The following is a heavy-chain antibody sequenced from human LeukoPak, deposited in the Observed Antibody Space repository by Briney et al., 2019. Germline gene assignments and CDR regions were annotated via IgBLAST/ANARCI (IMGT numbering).Heavy chain of an antibody. J-gene: IGHJ5*02. Sequence: GGSLRLSCAASGFIFSSYWMGWVRQAPGKGLEWVANIKQDGSDKYYVDSVKARFTISRDNAKNSVYLQMNSQRAEDTAVYYCARVNDYGWFDPWGQGTLVTVSS. CDR2: IKQDGSDK. CDR3: ARVNDYGWFDP. CDR1: GFIFSSYW. D-gene: IGHD4-17*01. V-gene: IGHV3-7*01.